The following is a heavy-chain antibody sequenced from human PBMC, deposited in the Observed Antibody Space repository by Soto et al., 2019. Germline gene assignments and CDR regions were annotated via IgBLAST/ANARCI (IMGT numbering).Heavy chain of an antibody. Sequence: DVQLVESGGGLVQPGGSLKLSCAGSGFIFSASSIHWVRQPSGKGLEWVGRIRSSDYSYAAAYAASVKGRFTISRDDSKNTAYLQMNSLRTEDTAVYYCTRHADESDAFDIWGQGTLVTVSS. CDR2: IRSSDYSYAA. V-gene: IGHV3-73*01. J-gene: IGHJ3*02. CDR1: GFIFSASS. CDR3: TRHADESDAFDI.